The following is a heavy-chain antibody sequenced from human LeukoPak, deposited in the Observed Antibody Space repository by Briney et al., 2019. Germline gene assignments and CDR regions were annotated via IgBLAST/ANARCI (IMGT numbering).Heavy chain of an antibody. J-gene: IGHJ6*02. CDR1: GFTFSSYS. CDR2: ISSSSSTI. D-gene: IGHD3-9*01. CDR3: ARVPYDILTGSDSYYGMDV. V-gene: IGHV3-48*01. Sequence: GGSLRLSCAASGFTFSSYSMTWVRQAPGKGLEWVSYISSSSSTIYYADSVKGRFTISRDNAKNSLYLQMNSLRAEDTAVYYCARVPYDILTGSDSYYGMDVWGQGTTVTVSS.